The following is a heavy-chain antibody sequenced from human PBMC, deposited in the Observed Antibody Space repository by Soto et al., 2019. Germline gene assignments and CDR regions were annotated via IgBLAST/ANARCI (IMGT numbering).Heavy chain of an antibody. Sequence: QVQLVQSAAEVKEPGASVSLSCKASGYNFNDFYIYWVRQAPGLGLECMGWINPHGGGTRYAEKFRGRVTFTRATPLSTADMEVTTLASDDTAVYYCARDLRNYSLQHYYYDAMDVWGQGTTVTVSS. D-gene: IGHD3-22*01. CDR1: GYNFNDFY. CDR2: INPHGGGT. CDR3: ARDLRNYSLQHYYYDAMDV. J-gene: IGHJ6*02. V-gene: IGHV1-2*02.